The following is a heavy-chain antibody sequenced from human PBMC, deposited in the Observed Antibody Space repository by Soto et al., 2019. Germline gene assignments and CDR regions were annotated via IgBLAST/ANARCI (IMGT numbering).Heavy chain of an antibody. CDR1: GGSISSYY. CDR3: GSHGPLSWHYGYWLDP. J-gene: IGHJ5*02. V-gene: IGHV4-59*08. Sequence: SETLSLTCTVSGGSISSYYWSWIRQPPGKGLEWIGYIYYSGSTNYNPSLKSRVTISVDTSKNQFSLKLSSVTAADTAVYYCGSHGPLSWHYGYWLDPWGQGTLVTV. D-gene: IGHD1-7*01. CDR2: IYYSGST.